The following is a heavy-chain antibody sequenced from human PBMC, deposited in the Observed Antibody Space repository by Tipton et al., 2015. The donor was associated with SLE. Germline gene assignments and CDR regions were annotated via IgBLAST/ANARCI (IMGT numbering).Heavy chain of an antibody. D-gene: IGHD2-2*01. V-gene: IGHV4-39*07. Sequence: TLSLTCTVSGGSISSSSYYWGWIRQPPGKGLEWIGSIYYSGSTYYNPSLKSRVTISVDTSKNQFSLKLSSVTAADTAQYYCARINVPTAMDFYYYYMDVWGNWTTVTVSS. CDR2: IYYSGST. CDR1: GGSISSSSYY. J-gene: IGHJ6*03. CDR3: ARINVPTAMDFYYYYMDV.